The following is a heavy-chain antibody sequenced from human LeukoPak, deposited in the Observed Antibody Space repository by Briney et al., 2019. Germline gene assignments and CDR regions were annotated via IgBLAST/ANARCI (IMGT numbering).Heavy chain of an antibody. CDR2: INPSGGST. CDR3: AGDLSYCSSTSCFYDY. CDR1: GYTFTSYY. D-gene: IGHD2-2*01. V-gene: IGHV1-46*01. Sequence: ASVTVSCKASGYTFTSYYMHWVRQAPGQGLEWMGIINPSGGSTSYAQKFQGRVTMTRDTSTSTVYMELSSLRSEDTAVYYCAGDLSYCSSTSCFYDYWGQGTLVTVSS. J-gene: IGHJ4*02.